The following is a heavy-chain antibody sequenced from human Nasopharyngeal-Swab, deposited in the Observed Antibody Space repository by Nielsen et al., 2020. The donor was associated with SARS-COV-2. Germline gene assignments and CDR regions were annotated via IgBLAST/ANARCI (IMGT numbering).Heavy chain of an antibody. V-gene: IGHV4-38-2*01. D-gene: IGHD3/OR15-3a*01. CDR1: GYSISSGYY. J-gene: IGHJ6*03. CDR3: ARRYGGWTGSYYYYMDV. CDR2: IYHSGST. Sequence: SETLSLTCAVSGYSISSGYYWGWIRQPPGKGLEWIGSIYHSGSTYYNPSFKSRVTISVDTSKNQFSLKLSSVTAADTAVYYCARRYGGWTGSYYYYMDVWGKGTTVTVSS.